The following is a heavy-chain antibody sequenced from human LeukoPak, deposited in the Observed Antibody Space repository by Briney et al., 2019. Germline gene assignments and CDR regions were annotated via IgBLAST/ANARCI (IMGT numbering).Heavy chain of an antibody. J-gene: IGHJ6*02. Sequence: GASVKVSCKASGYTFTSYYIHWVRQAPGQGLEWMGIINPSGGSTRYAQKLQGRVTMTTDTSTSTAYMELRSLRSDDTAVYYCAKEFDPQGIAAAGNAFYGMDVWGQGTTVTVSS. CDR3: AKEFDPQGIAAAGNAFYGMDV. V-gene: IGHV1-46*01. CDR1: GYTFTSYY. CDR2: INPSGGST. D-gene: IGHD6-13*01.